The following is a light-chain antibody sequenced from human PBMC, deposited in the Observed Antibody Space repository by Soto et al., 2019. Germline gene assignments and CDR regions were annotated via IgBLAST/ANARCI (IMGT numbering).Light chain of an antibody. CDR2: EVS. V-gene: IGLV2-14*01. J-gene: IGLJ2*01. CDR1: SSDVGGYKY. CDR3: SSYAGSNTVV. Sequence: QAVVTQPASVSGSPGQSITISCTGTSSDVGGYKYVSWYQQHPDKAPKLIIFEVSNRPSGISSRFSGSKSGNTASLTISGLQAEDEADYYCSSYAGSNTVVFGGGTKLTVL.